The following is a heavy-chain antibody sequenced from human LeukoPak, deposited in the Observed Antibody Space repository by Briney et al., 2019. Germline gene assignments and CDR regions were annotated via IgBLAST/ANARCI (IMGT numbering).Heavy chain of an antibody. CDR3: ATRPLYDSSGYDFDY. J-gene: IGHJ4*02. CDR2: INWNGGST. Sequence: PGGSLRLSCAASGFTFDDYGMSWVRQAPGKGLEWVSGINWNGGSTGYADSVKGRFTISRDNAKNSLYLQMNSLRAEDTALYYCATRPLYDSSGYDFDYWGQGTLVTVSS. V-gene: IGHV3-20*04. CDR1: GFTFDDYG. D-gene: IGHD3-22*01.